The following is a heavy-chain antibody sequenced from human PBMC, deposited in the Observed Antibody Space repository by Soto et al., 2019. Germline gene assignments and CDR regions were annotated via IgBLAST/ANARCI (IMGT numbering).Heavy chain of an antibody. CDR1: GGSISSSNW. CDR2: IYHSGST. D-gene: IGHD3-10*01. Sequence: SETLSLTCAVSGGSISSSNWWSWVRQPPGKGLEWIGEIYHSGSTYYNPSLKSRVTISVDRSKNQFSLKLSSVTAADTAVYYCASSNYYGSGSYFPPNYYYYGMDVWGQGTTVTVSS. V-gene: IGHV4-4*02. J-gene: IGHJ6*02. CDR3: ASSNYYGSGSYFPPNYYYYGMDV.